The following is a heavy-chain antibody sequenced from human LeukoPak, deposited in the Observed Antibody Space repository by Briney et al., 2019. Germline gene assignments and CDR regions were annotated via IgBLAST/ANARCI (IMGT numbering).Heavy chain of an antibody. J-gene: IGHJ4*02. CDR3: ARVHYGIDY. D-gene: IGHD4-17*01. V-gene: IGHV3-21*01. Sequence: GGSLRLSCAASGFNFSIYSMYWIRQAPGKGLEWVSSINSHSNQIYYADSVKGRFTVSRDNAENSLYLQMNSLRADDSAMYYCARVHYGIDYWGQGTLVTVSS. CDR1: GFNFSIYS. CDR2: INSHSNQI.